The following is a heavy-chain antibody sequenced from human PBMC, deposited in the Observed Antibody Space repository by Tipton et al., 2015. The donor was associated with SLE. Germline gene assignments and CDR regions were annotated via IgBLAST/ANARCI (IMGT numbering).Heavy chain of an antibody. J-gene: IGHJ4*02. Sequence: TLSLTCTVSGGSISSYYWSWIRQPPGKGLEWIGYIHHSGSTNYNPSLQSRVTTSRDPSKNQFSLRLNSVTAADTAVYYCARDEYRYDGTGYHLLGHFDYWGQGTLVTVSS. V-gene: IGHV4-59*01. D-gene: IGHD3-22*01. CDR2: IHHSGST. CDR3: ARDEYRYDGTGYHLLGHFDY. CDR1: GGSISSYY.